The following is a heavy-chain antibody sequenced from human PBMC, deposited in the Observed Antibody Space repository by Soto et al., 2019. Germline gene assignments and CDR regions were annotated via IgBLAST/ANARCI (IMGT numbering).Heavy chain of an antibody. CDR1: GGTFSSYT. CDR3: ARVFGDYGNDD. Sequence: GASVKVSCKASGGTFSSYTISWVRQAPGQGLEWMGRIIPILGIANYAQKFQGRVTITADKSTSTAYMELSSLRSEDTAVYYCARVFGDYGNDDWCQGTLVTVSS. V-gene: IGHV1-69*02. CDR2: IIPILGIA. D-gene: IGHD4-17*01. J-gene: IGHJ4*02.